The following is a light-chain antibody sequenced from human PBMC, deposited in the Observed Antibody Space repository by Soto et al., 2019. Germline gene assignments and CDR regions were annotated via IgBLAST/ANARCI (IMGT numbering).Light chain of an antibody. CDR2: DVT. V-gene: IGLV2-14*01. CDR1: DNDVGVYNY. CDR3: SSYTTSTTRV. J-gene: IGLJ3*02. Sequence: QSALTQPVSVSGSPGQSSTISCTGTDNDVGVYNYVSWYQQHPGKAPKLIIYDVTNRPSGVSNRFSGSKSGNTASLTISGLQAEDEADYYCSSYTTSTTRVFGGGTKVTVL.